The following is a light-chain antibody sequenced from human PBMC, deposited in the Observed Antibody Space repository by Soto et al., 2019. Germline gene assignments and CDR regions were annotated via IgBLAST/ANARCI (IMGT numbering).Light chain of an antibody. CDR1: SSDVGGYNY. Sequence: QSALTQPASVSGSPGQSITISCTGTSSDVGGYNYVSWYQQHPGKAPKLMIYDVTNRPSGVSNRFSGSKSGDTASLTISGLQAEDEADYYCSSYTPRSTLYVVFGGGTKLTVL. CDR3: SSYTPRSTLYVV. CDR2: DVT. V-gene: IGLV2-14*01. J-gene: IGLJ2*01.